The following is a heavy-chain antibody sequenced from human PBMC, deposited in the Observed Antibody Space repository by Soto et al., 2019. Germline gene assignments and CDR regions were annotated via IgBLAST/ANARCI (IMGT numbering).Heavy chain of an antibody. CDR2: IIPIFGTA. CDR3: ARDRRAAAWFDP. CDR1: GGTFSSYA. Sequence: GPSVKVSCKASGGTFSSYAISCVRQAPGQGLEWMGGIIPIFGTANYAQKFQGRVTITADESTSTAYMELSSLRSEDTAVYYCARDRRAAAWFDPWGQGTLVTVSS. V-gene: IGHV1-69*13. D-gene: IGHD6-13*01. J-gene: IGHJ5*02.